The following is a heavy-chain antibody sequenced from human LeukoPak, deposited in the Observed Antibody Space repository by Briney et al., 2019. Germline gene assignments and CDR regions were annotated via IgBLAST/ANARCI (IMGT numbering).Heavy chain of an antibody. CDR2: IKPDGSDQ. V-gene: IGHV3-7*01. CDR3: ARDDGVDY. Sequence: GGSLRLSCAASGFTFSGYWMTWVRQAPGKGLEWVATIKPDGSDQYYVDSLRGRFTISRDNTKNSLYLQMNSLRAEDTAVYYCARDDGVDYWGQGTLVTVSS. J-gene: IGHJ4*02. CDR1: GFTFSGYW.